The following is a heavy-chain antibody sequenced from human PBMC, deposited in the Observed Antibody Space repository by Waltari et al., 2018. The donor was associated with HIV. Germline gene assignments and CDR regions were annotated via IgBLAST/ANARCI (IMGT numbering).Heavy chain of an antibody. CDR1: GYTFTGYY. Sequence: QVQLVQSGAEVKKPGASVKVSCKASGYTFTGYYMHWVRQAPGQGLEWMGWINPNSGGTNYAKNFQGRVTMTRDTSISTSYMELSRLRSDDTAVYYCASSSGGWYEGGYYYYYGMDVWGQGTTVTVSS. V-gene: IGHV1-2*02. CDR2: INPNSGGT. J-gene: IGHJ6*02. D-gene: IGHD6-19*01. CDR3: ASSSGGWYEGGYYYYYGMDV.